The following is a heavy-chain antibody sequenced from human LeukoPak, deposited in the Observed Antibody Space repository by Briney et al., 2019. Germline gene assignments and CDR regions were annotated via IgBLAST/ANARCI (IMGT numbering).Heavy chain of an antibody. J-gene: IGHJ4*02. CDR1: GFTFSSYA. Sequence: GRSLRLSCAASGFTFSSYAMSWVRQAPGKGLEWASAISGSGGSTYYADSVKGRFTISRDNSKNTLYLQMNSLRAEDTAVYYCAKGPRDGPFDYWGQGTLVTVSS. D-gene: IGHD5-24*01. V-gene: IGHV3-23*01. CDR3: AKGPRDGPFDY. CDR2: ISGSGGST.